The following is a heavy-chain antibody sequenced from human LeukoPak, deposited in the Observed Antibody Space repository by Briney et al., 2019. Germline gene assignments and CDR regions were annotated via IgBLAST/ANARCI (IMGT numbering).Heavy chain of an antibody. J-gene: IGHJ6*03. CDR2: ISGSGGST. CDR1: GFTFSSYA. V-gene: IGHV3-23*01. D-gene: IGHD2-2*01. CDR3: AKDEYCSSTSCYLHYYYMDV. Sequence: GGSLRLSCAASGFTFSSYAMSWVRQAPGKGLEWVSAISGSGGSTYYADSVKGRFTISRDNSKNTLYLQMNSLRAKDTAVYYCAKDEYCSSTSCYLHYYYMDVWGKGTTVTVSS.